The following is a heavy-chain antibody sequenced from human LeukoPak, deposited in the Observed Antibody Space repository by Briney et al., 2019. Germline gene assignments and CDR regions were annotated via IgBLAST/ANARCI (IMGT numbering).Heavy chain of an antibody. CDR3: ARAANCESNYYYYYYMDV. CDR2: IYYSGST. Sequence: SETLSLTCTVSGGSISSYYWSWIRHPPGKGLEWIGYIYYSGSTNYNPSLKSRVTISVDTSKNQFSLKLSSVTAADTAVYYCARAANCESNYYYYYYMDVWGKGTTVTISS. CDR1: GGSISSYY. V-gene: IGHV4-59*01. D-gene: IGHD1-1*01. J-gene: IGHJ6*03.